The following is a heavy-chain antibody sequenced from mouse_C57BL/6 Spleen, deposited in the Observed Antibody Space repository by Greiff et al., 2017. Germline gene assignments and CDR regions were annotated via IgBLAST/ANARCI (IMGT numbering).Heavy chain of an antibody. CDR3: TRAGGTYWFAY. D-gene: IGHD4-1*01. Sequence: QVQLKESGAELVRPGASVTLSCKASGYTFTDYEMHWVKQTPVHGLEWIGAIDPETGGTAYNQKFKGKAILTADKSSSTAYMELRSLTSEDSAVYYCTRAGGTYWFAYWGQGTLVTVSA. J-gene: IGHJ3*01. V-gene: IGHV1-15*01. CDR1: GYTFTDYE. CDR2: IDPETGGT.